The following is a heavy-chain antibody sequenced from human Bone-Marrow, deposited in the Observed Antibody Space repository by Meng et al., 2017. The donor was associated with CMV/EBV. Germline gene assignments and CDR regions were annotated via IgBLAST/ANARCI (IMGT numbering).Heavy chain of an antibody. CDR2: ISSSGSTI. CDR3: ARDTTEYCSSTSCPRGYYYYGMDV. Sequence: GESLKISCAASGSTFSDYYMSWIRQAPGKGLEWVSYISSSGSTIYYADSVKGRFTISRDNAKNSLYLQMNSLRAEDTAVYYCARDTTEYCSSTSCPRGYYYYGMDVWGQGTTVTVSS. CDR1: GSTFSDYY. D-gene: IGHD2-2*01. V-gene: IGHV3-11*04. J-gene: IGHJ6*02.